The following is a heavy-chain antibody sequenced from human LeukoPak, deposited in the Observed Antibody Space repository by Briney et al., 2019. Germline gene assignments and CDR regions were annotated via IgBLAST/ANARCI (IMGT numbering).Heavy chain of an antibody. J-gene: IGHJ5*02. D-gene: IGHD2-2*01. CDR1: GFTFNNAW. Sequence: GGSLRLSCAASGFTFNNAWMNWVRQVPGKGLEWVSAISGSGGSTYYADSVKGRFTISRDNSENTLYLQMNSLRAEDTAVYYCAKSNLYQLSDNWFDPWGQGTLVTVSS. CDR2: ISGSGGST. CDR3: AKSNLYQLSDNWFDP. V-gene: IGHV3-23*01.